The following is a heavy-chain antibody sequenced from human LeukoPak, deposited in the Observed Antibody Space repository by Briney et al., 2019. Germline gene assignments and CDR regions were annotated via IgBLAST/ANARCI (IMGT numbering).Heavy chain of an antibody. CDR1: GFTFSSYA. CDR3: AKAGYCSSTSCYGFDY. Sequence: GGSLRLSCAASGFTFSSYAMHWVRQAPGKGLEWVSVISYDGTNKYYADSVKGRFTISRDNSKNTLYLQMNSLRAEDTAVYYCAKAGYCSSTSCYGFDYWGQGTLVTVS. D-gene: IGHD2-2*01. J-gene: IGHJ4*02. CDR2: ISYDGTNK. V-gene: IGHV3-30*18.